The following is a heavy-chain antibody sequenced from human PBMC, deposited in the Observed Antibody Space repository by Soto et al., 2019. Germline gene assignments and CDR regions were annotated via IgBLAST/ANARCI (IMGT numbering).Heavy chain of an antibody. CDR1: GYTFTGYY. CDR3: AIPCCSGSRQDGMDV. D-gene: IGHD3-10*02. CDR2: INPNSGGT. Sequence: QVQLVQSGAEVKKPGASVKVSCKASGYTFTGYYMHWVRQAPGLGLECMGWINPNSGGTNYAQKFQGWVTMTRDPSISTAYMEVSRLRSDVTGVYYCAIPCCSGSRQDGMDVWGQGAKVPVSS. J-gene: IGHJ6*02. V-gene: IGHV1-2*04.